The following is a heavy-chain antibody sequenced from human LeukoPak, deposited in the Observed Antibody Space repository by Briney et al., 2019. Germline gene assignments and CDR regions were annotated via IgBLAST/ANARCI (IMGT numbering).Heavy chain of an antibody. D-gene: IGHD6-13*01. J-gene: IGHJ4*02. CDR3: AREIAATGVFDY. Sequence: PSETLSLTCTVSGGSISSSTYYWGWIRQPPGKGLEWIGNIYYSGSAYYSPSLKSRVTISVDTSKNQFSLKLNSVTAADTAVYYCAREIAATGVFDYWGQGTLVTVSS. V-gene: IGHV4-39*02. CDR2: IYYSGSA. CDR1: GGSISSSTYY.